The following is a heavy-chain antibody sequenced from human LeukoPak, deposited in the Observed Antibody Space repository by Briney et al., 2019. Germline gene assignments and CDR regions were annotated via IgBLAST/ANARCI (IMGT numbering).Heavy chain of an antibody. D-gene: IGHD3-3*01. CDR2: IYYSGST. Sequence: PSETLSLTCTVSGGSISSYYWSWIRQPPGKGLEWIGYIYYSGSTNYNPSLKSRVTISVDTSKNQFSLKLSSVTAADTAVYYCASGYYDFWSGSFDYWGQGTLVTVSS. J-gene: IGHJ4*02. CDR1: GGSISSYY. CDR3: ASGYYDFWSGSFDY. V-gene: IGHV4-59*01.